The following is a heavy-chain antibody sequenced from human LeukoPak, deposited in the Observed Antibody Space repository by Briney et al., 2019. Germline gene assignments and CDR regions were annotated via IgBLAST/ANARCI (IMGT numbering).Heavy chain of an antibody. CDR3: AKVAHYYYGSESYYFFEH. D-gene: IGHD3-10*01. CDR2: ISSYSSTI. Sequence: GGSLRLSCAASKFPFSSYSMNWVRQAPGKGLEWISYISSYSSTIYYADSVKGRFTISRDNAKNSLYLQMNSLRVEDTAIYYCAKVAHYYYGSESYYFFEHWGQGTPVTASS. CDR1: KFPFSSYS. J-gene: IGHJ4*02. V-gene: IGHV3-48*01.